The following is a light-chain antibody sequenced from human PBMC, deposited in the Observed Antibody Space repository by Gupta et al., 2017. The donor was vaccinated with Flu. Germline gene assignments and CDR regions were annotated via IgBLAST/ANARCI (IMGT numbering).Light chain of an antibody. CDR2: WAS. V-gene: IGKV4-1*01. CDR3: QQYYTTPT. CDR1: QSVLHSSINRNY. Sequence: DIVMTPSPDSLAVSLRERATINCKSSQSVLHSSINRNYLAWYQHKPGQSPKLLIYWASTRQSGVPDRFSGSGSGTDFTLTISGLQAEDVAVYYCQQYYTTPTFGQGTKLEIK. J-gene: IGKJ2*01.